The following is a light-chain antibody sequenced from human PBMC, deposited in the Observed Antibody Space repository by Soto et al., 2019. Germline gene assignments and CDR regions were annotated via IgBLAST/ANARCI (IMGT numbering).Light chain of an antibody. Sequence: DIQMTQSPSTLYASVGDRVTITCRASQSIGRFLAWYQHQPGKAPKLLIYDASTLESGVPSRFSGTGSGTEFTFSITSLQPEDFGTYYCQQCYMGWTFGQGTKV. J-gene: IGKJ1*01. CDR1: QSIGRF. CDR3: QQCYMGWT. V-gene: IGKV1-5*01. CDR2: DAS.